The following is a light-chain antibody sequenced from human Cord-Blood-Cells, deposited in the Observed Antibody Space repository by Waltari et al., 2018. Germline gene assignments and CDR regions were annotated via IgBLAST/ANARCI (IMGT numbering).Light chain of an antibody. CDR3: SSYTSSSAYV. CDR1: ISDVGGYNY. J-gene: IGLJ1*01. Sequence: QSALTQPASVSGSPGQSIPISCTGTISDVGGYNYVSWYQQHPGKAPKLMIYEVSNRPAGVSNRFSGSKAGNTDSLTISGLQAEDEDDYYCSSYTSSSAYVFGTGTKVTVL. V-gene: IGLV2-14*01. CDR2: EVS.